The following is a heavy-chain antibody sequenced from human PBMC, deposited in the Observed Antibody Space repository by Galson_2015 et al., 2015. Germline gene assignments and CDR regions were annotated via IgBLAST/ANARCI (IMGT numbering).Heavy chain of an antibody. D-gene: IGHD5-18*01. Sequence: SLRLSCAASGFTFSTYSMNWVRQAPGKGLEWGSHISSSSSTIYYADSVKGRFTISRDNAKNSLYLQMNTLSDEDTAVYYCARVPGYSYGYYDWWGQGTLDTVSS. CDR1: GFTFSTYS. CDR2: ISSSSSTI. V-gene: IGHV3-48*02. J-gene: IGHJ4*02. CDR3: ARVPGYSYGYYDW.